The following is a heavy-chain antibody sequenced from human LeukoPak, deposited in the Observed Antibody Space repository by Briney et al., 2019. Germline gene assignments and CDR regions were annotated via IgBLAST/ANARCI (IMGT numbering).Heavy chain of an antibody. D-gene: IGHD2-2*01. CDR3: ASVRNRWGVPAASY. V-gene: IGHV3-30-3*01. CDR2: ISYDGSNK. J-gene: IGHJ4*02. CDR1: GFTFSRYA. Sequence: GGSLRLSCAASGFTFSRYAMHWVRQAPGKGLEWVAVISYDGSNKYYADSVKGRFTIPRDNSKNTLYLQMNSLRAEDTAVYYCASVRNRWGVPAASYWGQGTLVAVSS.